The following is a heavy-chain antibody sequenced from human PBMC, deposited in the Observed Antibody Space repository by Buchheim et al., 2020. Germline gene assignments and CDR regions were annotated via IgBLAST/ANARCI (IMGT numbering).Heavy chain of an antibody. CDR3: ARGSDIVATHLFRMDV. J-gene: IGHJ6*02. CDR1: GGSISSGDYY. Sequence: QVQLQESGPGLVKPSQTLSLTCTVSGGSISSGDYYWSWIRQPPGKGLEWIGYIYYSGSPYYNPSLKSRVTISVDTSKNQFPLKLSSVTAADTAVYYCARGSDIVATHLFRMDVWGQGTT. D-gene: IGHD5-12*01. CDR2: IYYSGSP. V-gene: IGHV4-30-4*01.